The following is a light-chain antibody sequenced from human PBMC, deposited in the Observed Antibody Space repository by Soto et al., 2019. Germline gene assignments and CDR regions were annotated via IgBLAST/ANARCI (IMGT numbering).Light chain of an antibody. CDR2: DAS. CDR3: QQRSNWPPT. J-gene: IGKJ2*01. V-gene: IGKV3-11*01. Sequence: DIVLTQSPATLSVSPGERATLSCRASQSVDSYLAWYQQKPGQGPRLLIHDASNRATGTPVRFSGSGSGTDFSITISSLEPEDFAVYYCQQRSNWPPTFGQGTKLEIK. CDR1: QSVDSY.